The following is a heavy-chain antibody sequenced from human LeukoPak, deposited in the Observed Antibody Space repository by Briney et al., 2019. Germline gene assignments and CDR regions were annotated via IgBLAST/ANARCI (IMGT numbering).Heavy chain of an antibody. CDR3: ARGYCSGGSCQNWFDP. CDR2: ISAYNGNT. CDR1: GYTFTSYG. V-gene: IGHV1-18*01. J-gene: IGHJ5*02. D-gene: IGHD2-15*01. Sequence: ASVKVSCKASGYTFTSYGISWVRQAPGQGLEWMGWISAYNGNTNYAQKLQGRVTMTTDTSTSTAYMELSRLRSDDTAVYYCARGYCSGGSCQNWFDPWGQGTLVTVSS.